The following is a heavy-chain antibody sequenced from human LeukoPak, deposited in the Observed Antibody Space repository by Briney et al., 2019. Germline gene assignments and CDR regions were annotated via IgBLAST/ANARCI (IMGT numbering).Heavy chain of an antibody. J-gene: IGHJ5*02. Sequence: GGSLRLSCGASGITFSSYSMNWVRQAPGKGLEWVSHLRSSSEKFYADSVKGRFTISRDNARNLMYLQMNNLRGEDTAIYYCARDAGNSGYGCDLWGQGTLVTVSS. CDR1: GITFSSYS. D-gene: IGHD5-12*01. CDR2: LRSSSEK. CDR3: ARDAGNSGYGCDL. V-gene: IGHV3-48*01.